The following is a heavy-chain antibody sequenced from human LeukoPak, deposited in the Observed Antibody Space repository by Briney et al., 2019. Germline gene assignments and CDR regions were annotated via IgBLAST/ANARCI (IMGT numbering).Heavy chain of an antibody. J-gene: IGHJ4*02. CDR3: AKDTNPVWAAVTIDY. CDR2: ISWNSGSI. D-gene: IGHD4-17*01. CDR1: GFTFDDYA. V-gene: IGHV3-9*03. Sequence: SGGSLRLSCAASGFTFDDYAMHWVRQAPGKGLEWVSGISWNSGSIGYADSVKGRFTISRDNAKKSLYLQMNSLRAEDMALYYCAKDTNPVWAAVTIDYWGQGTLVTVSS.